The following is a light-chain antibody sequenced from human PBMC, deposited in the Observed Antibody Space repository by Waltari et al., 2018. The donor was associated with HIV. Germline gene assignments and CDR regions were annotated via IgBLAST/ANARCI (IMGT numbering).Light chain of an antibody. J-gene: IGKJ4*01. Sequence: DIQLPQAQSFLSASVADRVTITCRASQGVSSSLAWYQQKPGKAPKLLIYAASTLQSGVPSRFSGSGSGTEFTLTISSLQPEDFATYYCQQLNSFPLTFGGGTKVEIK. CDR1: QGVSSS. V-gene: IGKV1-9*01. CDR2: AAS. CDR3: QQLNSFPLT.